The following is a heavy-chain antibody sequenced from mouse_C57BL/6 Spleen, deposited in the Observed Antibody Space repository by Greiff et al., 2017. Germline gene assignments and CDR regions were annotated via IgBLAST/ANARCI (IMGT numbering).Heavy chain of an antibody. CDR2: INPSTGGT. D-gene: IGHD4-1*02. V-gene: IGHV1-42*01. J-gene: IGHJ4*01. CDR1: GYSFTGYY. CDR3: ARNNWDEAMDY. Sequence: EVKLVESGPELVKPGASVKISCKAYGYSFTGYYMNWVKQSPEKSLEWIGEINPSTGGTTYNQRFKAKATLTVDKSSSTAYMQLKSLTSEDSAVYYCARNNWDEAMDYWGQGTSVTVSS.